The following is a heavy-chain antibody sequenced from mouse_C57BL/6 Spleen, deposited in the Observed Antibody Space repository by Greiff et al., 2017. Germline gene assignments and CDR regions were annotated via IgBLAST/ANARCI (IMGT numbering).Heavy chain of an antibody. CDR3: VREGGLSYAMDY. CDR2: IRSKSNNYAT. D-gene: IGHD6-1*01. J-gene: IGHJ4*01. Sequence: DVQLVESGGGLVQPKGSLKLSCAASGFSFNTYAMNWVRQAPGKGLEWVARIRSKSNNYATYYADSVKDRFTISRDDSESMLYLQMNNLKTEDTAMYYCVREGGLSYAMDYWGQGTSVTVSS. CDR1: GFSFNTYA. V-gene: IGHV10-1*01.